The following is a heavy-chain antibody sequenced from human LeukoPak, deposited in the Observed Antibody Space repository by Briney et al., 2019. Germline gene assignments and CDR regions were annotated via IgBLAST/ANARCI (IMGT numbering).Heavy chain of an antibody. J-gene: IGHJ2*01. CDR2: ISSSSSSM. V-gene: IGHV3-48*04. D-gene: IGHD6-19*01. CDR1: GFTFSYYN. CDR3: AKARTSGSGWAYWYFDL. Sequence: GGSLRLSCAASGFTFSYYNMNWVRQAPGKGPEWVSFISSSSSSMSYADSVKGRFTISRDNAKNSLYLQMNSLRAEDTALYYCAKARTSGSGWAYWYFDLWGRGTLVTVSS.